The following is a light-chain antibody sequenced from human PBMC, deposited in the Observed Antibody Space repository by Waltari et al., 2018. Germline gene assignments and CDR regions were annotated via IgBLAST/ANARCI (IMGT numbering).Light chain of an antibody. J-gene: IGKJ1*01. CDR1: QTISGY. CDR2: AAS. V-gene: IGKV1-39*01. Sequence: DIQMTQSPSSLSASVGDRATITCRASQTISGYLNWYQQKPGKAPKLLMYAASSLQSGVPSRFSGSGSGTDFTLTISSLQPEDFATYYCQQSYSTPRTFGQGTKVEIK. CDR3: QQSYSTPRT.